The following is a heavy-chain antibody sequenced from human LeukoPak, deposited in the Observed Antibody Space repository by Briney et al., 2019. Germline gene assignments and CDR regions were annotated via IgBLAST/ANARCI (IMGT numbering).Heavy chain of an antibody. Sequence: SVKVSCRASGGTFSSYTISWVRQAPGQGLEWMGRIIPILGIANYAQKFQGRVTITADKSTSTAYMELSSLRSEDTAVYYCARDRGDGYNYSPFDYWGQGTLVTVST. D-gene: IGHD5-24*01. J-gene: IGHJ4*02. CDR1: GGTFSSYT. V-gene: IGHV1-69*04. CDR2: IIPILGIA. CDR3: ARDRGDGYNYSPFDY.